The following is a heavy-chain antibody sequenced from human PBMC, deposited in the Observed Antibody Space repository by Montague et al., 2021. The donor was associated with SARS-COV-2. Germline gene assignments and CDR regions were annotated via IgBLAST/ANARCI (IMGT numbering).Heavy chain of an antibody. J-gene: IGHJ3*02. CDR3: ARWGLNNAFDI. CDR2: IYFTGKT. D-gene: IGHD1/OR15-1a*01. CDR1: GDSISRSHYF. V-gene: IGHV4-39*02. Sequence: SETLSLTCSVSGDSISRSHYFWAWIRQPPRMGLEWIGSIYFTGKTYYHPSLKSRVTISIDTSKNHFSLRLSSVTAADSAVFYCARWGLNNAFDIWGLGTMITISS.